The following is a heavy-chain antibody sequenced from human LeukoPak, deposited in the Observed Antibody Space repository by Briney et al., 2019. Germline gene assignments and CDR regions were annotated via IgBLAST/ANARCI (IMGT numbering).Heavy chain of an antibody. V-gene: IGHV1-2*02. Sequence: GASVKVSCKASGYTFTGYYMHWVRQAPGQGLEWMGWINPNSGGTNYAQKFQGRVTMTRDTSISTAYMELSRLRSDDTAVYYCAREVLVFSTYYYYMDVWGKGTTVTVSS. J-gene: IGHJ6*03. CDR2: INPNSGGT. CDR1: GYTFTGYY. D-gene: IGHD5/OR15-5a*01. CDR3: AREVLVFSTYYYYMDV.